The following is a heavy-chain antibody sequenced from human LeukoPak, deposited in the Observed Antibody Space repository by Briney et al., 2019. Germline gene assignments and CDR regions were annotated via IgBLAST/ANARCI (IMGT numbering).Heavy chain of an antibody. V-gene: IGHV4-30-4*01. CDR2: IYYSGST. Sequence: SQTLSLTCTVSGGSISSGDYYWSWIRQPPGKGLEWIGYIYYSGSTYYNPSLKSRVTISVDRSKNQFSLKLSSVTAADTAVYYCARGAGEEGVDYWGQGTLVTVSS. J-gene: IGHJ4*02. CDR3: ARGAGEEGVDY. CDR1: GGSISSGDYY. D-gene: IGHD7-27*01.